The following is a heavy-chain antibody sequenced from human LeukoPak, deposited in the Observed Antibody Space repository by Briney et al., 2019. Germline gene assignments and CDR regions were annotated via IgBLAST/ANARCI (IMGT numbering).Heavy chain of an antibody. Sequence: SETLSLTCTVSGGSISSGGYYWSWIRQHPGKGLEWIGYIYCSGSTYYNPSLKSRVTISVDMSKNQFSLKLSSVTAADTAVYYCASAIGAGGDFGLDYWGQGTLVTVSS. CDR1: GGSISSGGYY. D-gene: IGHD3/OR15-3a*01. CDR2: IYCSGST. CDR3: ASAIGAGGDFGLDY. V-gene: IGHV4-31*03. J-gene: IGHJ4*02.